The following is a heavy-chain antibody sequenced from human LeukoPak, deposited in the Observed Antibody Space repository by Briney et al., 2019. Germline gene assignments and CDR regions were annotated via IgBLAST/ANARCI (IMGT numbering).Heavy chain of an antibody. J-gene: IGHJ6*02. Sequence: SSVKVSCKASGGTFSSYAISWVRQAPGQGLEWMGRIIPILGIANYAQKFQGRVMITADKSTSTAYMELSSLRSEDMAVYYCARGPPPELVHATYYYYGMDVWGQGTTVTVSS. CDR1: GGTFSSYA. CDR3: ARGPPPELVHATYYYYGMDV. V-gene: IGHV1-69*04. D-gene: IGHD1-14*01. CDR2: IIPILGIA.